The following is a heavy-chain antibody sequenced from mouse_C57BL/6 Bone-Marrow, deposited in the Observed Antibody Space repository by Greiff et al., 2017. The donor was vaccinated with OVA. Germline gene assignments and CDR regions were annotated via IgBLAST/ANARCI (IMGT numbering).Heavy chain of an antibody. V-gene: IGHV1-59*01. D-gene: IGHD1-1*01. Sequence: QVQLQQPGAELVRPGTSVKLSCKASGYTFTSYWMHWVKQRPGQGLEWIGVIDPSDSYTNYNQKFKGKATLTVDTSSSPAYMQLSSLTSEDSAVYCCARGGITTVGADYWGQGTTLTVSS. J-gene: IGHJ2*01. CDR1: GYTFTSYW. CDR3: ARGGITTVGADY. CDR2: IDPSDSYT.